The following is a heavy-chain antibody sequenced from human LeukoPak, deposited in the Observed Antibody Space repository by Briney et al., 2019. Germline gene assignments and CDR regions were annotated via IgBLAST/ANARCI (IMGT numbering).Heavy chain of an antibody. V-gene: IGHV4-4*07. CDR2: IYTSGST. J-gene: IGHJ4*02. CDR3: ARDTNDYGDLYYFDY. D-gene: IGHD4-17*01. Sequence: SETLSLTCTVSGCSISSYYWSWIRQPTGKGLEWIGRIYTSGSTNYNPSLKSRVTMSVDTSKNQFSLKLSSVTAADTAVYYCARDTNDYGDLYYFDYWGQGTLVTVSS. CDR1: GCSISSYY.